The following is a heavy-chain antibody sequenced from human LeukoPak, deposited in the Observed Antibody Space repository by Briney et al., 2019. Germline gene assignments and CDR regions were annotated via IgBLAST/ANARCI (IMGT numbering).Heavy chain of an antibody. CDR2: INHSGST. Sequence: SETLSLTCAVWGGSFRGYHWSWIRQPPGKGREGIGEINHSGSTIYNPSLKSRVAISVDTSKNKFSLKLSSVTAADTAVYYCARGFTRGYSFDYWGQGTLVTVSS. D-gene: IGHD5-18*01. V-gene: IGHV4-34*01. CDR1: GGSFRGYH. CDR3: ARGFTRGYSFDY. J-gene: IGHJ4*02.